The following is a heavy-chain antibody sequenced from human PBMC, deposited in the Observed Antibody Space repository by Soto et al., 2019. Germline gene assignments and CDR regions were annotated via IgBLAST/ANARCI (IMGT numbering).Heavy chain of an antibody. CDR1: GFTFSSYG. V-gene: IGHV3-33*01. D-gene: IGHD2-2*01. J-gene: IGHJ4*02. Sequence: GGSLRLSCAASGFTFSSYGRHWVRQAPGKELEWVAVIWYDGSNKYYEDSVKGRFTIYRDNSKNTLYLQMNSLRAEDTAVYYCARVPPYQLLGLVDYWGQGTLVTVSS. CDR3: ARVPPYQLLGLVDY. CDR2: IWYDGSNK.